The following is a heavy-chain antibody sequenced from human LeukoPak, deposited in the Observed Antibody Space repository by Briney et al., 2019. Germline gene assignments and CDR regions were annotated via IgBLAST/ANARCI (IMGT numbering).Heavy chain of an antibody. CDR3: ARGVSIVRGIHFDY. V-gene: IGHV4-34*01. J-gene: IGHJ4*02. D-gene: IGHD3-10*02. CDR2: INHSGST. Sequence: SETLSLTCAVYGGSFSGYYWSWIRQPPGKGLEWIGEINHSGSTNYNPSLKSRVTISVDTSKNQFSLKLSSVTAAGTATYYCARGVSIVRGIHFDYWGLGSLVTVSS. CDR1: GGSFSGYY.